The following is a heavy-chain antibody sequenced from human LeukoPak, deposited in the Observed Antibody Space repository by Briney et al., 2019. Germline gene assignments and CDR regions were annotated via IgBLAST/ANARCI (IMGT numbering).Heavy chain of an antibody. Sequence: GGSLRLPCAASGFTFDDYAMHWVRQAPGKGLEWVSLISWDGGSTYYADSVKGRFTISRDNSKNSLYLQMNSLRAEDTALYYCAKVGEEAYYFDYWGQGTLVTVSS. CDR3: AKVGEEAYYFDY. V-gene: IGHV3-43D*03. CDR2: ISWDGGST. CDR1: GFTFDDYA. J-gene: IGHJ4*02.